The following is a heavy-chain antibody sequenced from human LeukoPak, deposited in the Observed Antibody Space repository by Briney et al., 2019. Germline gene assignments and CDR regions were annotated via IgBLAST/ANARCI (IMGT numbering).Heavy chain of an antibody. V-gene: IGHV3-64*01. J-gene: IGHJ3*02. Sequence: GGSLRLSCAASGFTFSSYAMHWVHQAPGKGLEYVSAISSNGGSTYYANSVKGRFTISRDNSKNTLYLQMGSLRAEDMAVYYCARLQLVRAFDIWGQGTMVTVSS. D-gene: IGHD6-13*01. CDR2: ISSNGGST. CDR3: ARLQLVRAFDI. CDR1: GFTFSSYA.